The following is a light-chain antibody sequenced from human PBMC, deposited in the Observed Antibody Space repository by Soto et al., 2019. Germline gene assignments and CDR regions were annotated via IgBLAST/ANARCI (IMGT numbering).Light chain of an antibody. CDR3: QQRSNWPPWT. CDR2: DAS. V-gene: IGKV3-11*01. CDR1: QSVSSY. J-gene: IGKJ1*01. Sequence: EIVLTQSPATLSLSPGERATLSCRASQSVSSYLAWYQQKPGQAPRLLIYDASNRATGIPARFSGSGSGTDFTLTISSLEPEDFAVYYCQQRSNWPPWTFGQGTKLDSK.